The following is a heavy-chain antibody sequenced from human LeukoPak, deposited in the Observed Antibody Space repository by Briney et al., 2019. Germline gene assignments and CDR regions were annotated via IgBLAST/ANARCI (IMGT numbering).Heavy chain of an antibody. Sequence: GGSLRLPCAASGFTFSSYDMHWVRQATGKGLEWVSAIDTAGDTYYPGSVKGRFTISRENAKDSLYLQMNSLRAEDTAVYYCAREGGGYGDPDAPPHFDYWGQGTLVSVSS. CDR2: IDTAGDT. J-gene: IGHJ4*02. V-gene: IGHV3-13*01. CDR3: AREGGGYGDPDAPPHFDY. CDR1: GFTFSSYD. D-gene: IGHD4-17*01.